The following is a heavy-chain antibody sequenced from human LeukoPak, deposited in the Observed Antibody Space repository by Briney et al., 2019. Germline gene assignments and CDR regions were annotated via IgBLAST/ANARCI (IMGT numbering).Heavy chain of an antibody. CDR3: ARDGTFDI. J-gene: IGHJ3*02. CDR2: INPNSGDT. V-gene: IGHV1-2*02. CDR1: GYTFTGYY. Sequence: GASVKVSCKASGYTFTGYYLHWVRQAPGQGLEWMGWINPNSGDTNYAQKFQGRVTMTRDTSISTAYMEVSRLRSDDTAVYYCARDGTFDIWGQGTMVTVSS.